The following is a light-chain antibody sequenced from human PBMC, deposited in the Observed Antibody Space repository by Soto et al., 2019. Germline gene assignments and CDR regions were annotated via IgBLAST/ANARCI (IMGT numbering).Light chain of an antibody. V-gene: IGKV3-11*01. CDR2: GAS. CDR3: QHRGDWPPIT. CDR1: QSVSNY. Sequence: DIVLTQSPDTLSLSPGETATLSCRASQSVSNYLAWYQQKPGQAPRLLIYGASTRATGIPARFSGSGSGTDFTLIITSLEPEDFAVYYCQHRGDWPPITFGQGTRLEIQ. J-gene: IGKJ5*01.